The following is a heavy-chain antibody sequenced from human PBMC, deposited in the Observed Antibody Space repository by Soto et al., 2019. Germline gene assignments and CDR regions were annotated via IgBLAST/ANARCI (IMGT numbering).Heavy chain of an antibody. Sequence: SETLSPTFAVYGGPLSGYYLSWNRQPPGKGLEWIVEINHSGSTNYNPSLKSRVTISVDTSKNQFSLKLSSVTAADTALYYCARGMGQQNHRALVVDYWGQGTLVTVYS. J-gene: IGHJ4*02. CDR1: GGPLSGYY. CDR2: INHSGST. CDR3: ARGMGQQNHRALVVDY. D-gene: IGHD6-13*01. V-gene: IGHV4-34*01.